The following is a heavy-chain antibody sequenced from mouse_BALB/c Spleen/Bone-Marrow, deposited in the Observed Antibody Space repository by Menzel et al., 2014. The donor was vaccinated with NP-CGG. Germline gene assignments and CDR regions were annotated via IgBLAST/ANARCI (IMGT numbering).Heavy chain of an antibody. CDR1: GYTFTSYL. CDR2: ITPYNDDT. CDR3: ARWGGTPYFDY. V-gene: IGHV1-14*01. J-gene: IGHJ2*01. Sequence: EVQLQRSGPELVKPGASVKMSCKASGYTFTSYLIHWVKQKPGQGLEWIGYITPYNDDTKYNEKFKGKATLTSDKPSSTAYMELSSLTSEDSAVYYCARWGGTPYFDYWGQGTTLTVSS. D-gene: IGHD4-1*01.